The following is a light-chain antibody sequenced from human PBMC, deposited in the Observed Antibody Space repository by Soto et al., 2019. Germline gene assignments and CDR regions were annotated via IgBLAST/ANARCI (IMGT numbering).Light chain of an antibody. CDR2: EVS. V-gene: IGLV2-14*01. Sequence: QSVLTQPASVSGSPGQSITISCTGTSSDVGSYNYVSWYQQHPGKAPKLMIYEVSDRPSGVSDRFSGSKSGNTASLTISGLQAEDEADYYCSSYTSSSPFLFGTGTKLTVL. J-gene: IGLJ1*01. CDR3: SSYTSSSPFL. CDR1: SSDVGSYNY.